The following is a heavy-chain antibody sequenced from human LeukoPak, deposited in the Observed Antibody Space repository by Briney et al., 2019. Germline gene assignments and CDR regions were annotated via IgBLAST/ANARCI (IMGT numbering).Heavy chain of an antibody. CDR2: IYPGDSDT. CDR1: GYSFTSYW. D-gene: IGHD3-22*01. Sequence: GESLKISCKGSGYSFTSYWLGWVRQMPGKGLEWMGIIYPGDSDTRYSPSFQGQVTISADQSISTAYLQWSSLKASDTAMYYCARRGAYYYDSSGYNNWFDPWGQGTLVTVSS. V-gene: IGHV5-51*01. CDR3: ARRGAYYYDSSGYNNWFDP. J-gene: IGHJ5*02.